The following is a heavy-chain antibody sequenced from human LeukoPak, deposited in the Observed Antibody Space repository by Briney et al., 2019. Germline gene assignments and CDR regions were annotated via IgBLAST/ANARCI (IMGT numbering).Heavy chain of an antibody. V-gene: IGHV3-21*01. Sequence: GGSLRLSCAASGFTFSSYSMNWVRQAPGKGLEWVSSISSSSSYIYYADSVKGRFTISRDNAKNSLYLQMNSLRAEDTAVYYCARDTTMIGSFAFDIWGQGAMVTVSS. J-gene: IGHJ3*02. CDR3: ARDTTMIGSFAFDI. D-gene: IGHD3-22*01. CDR2: ISSSSSYI. CDR1: GFTFSSYS.